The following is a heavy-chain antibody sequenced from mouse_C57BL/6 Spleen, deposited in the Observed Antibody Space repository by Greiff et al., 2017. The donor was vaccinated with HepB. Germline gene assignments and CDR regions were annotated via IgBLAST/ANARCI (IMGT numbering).Heavy chain of an antibody. CDR1: GFTFSDYG. V-gene: IGHV5-17*01. J-gene: IGHJ2*01. CDR2: ISSGSSTI. D-gene: IGHD2-3*01. CDR3: ARSYDGYFDY. Sequence: DVKLVESGGGLVKPGGSLKLSCAASGFTFSDYGMHWVRQAPEKGLEWVAYISSGSSTIYYADTVKGRFTISRDNAKNTLFLQMTSLRSEDTAMYYCARSYDGYFDYWGQGTTLTVSS.